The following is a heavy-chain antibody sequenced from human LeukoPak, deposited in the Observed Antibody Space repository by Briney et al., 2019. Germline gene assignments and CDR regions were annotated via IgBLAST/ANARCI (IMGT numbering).Heavy chain of an antibody. CDR2: ISGDGGST. D-gene: IGHD3-16*02. CDR1: GFTFDDYA. CDR3: GKGRLGELSL. J-gene: IGHJ4*02. V-gene: IGHV3-43*02. Sequence: GGSLRLSCAASGFTFDDYAMHWVRQAPGKGVEWVSLISGDGGSTYYVDSVKGRFTISRENSKNSLYLQMNSLRTEDTALYYCGKGRLGELSLWGQGTLVTVSS.